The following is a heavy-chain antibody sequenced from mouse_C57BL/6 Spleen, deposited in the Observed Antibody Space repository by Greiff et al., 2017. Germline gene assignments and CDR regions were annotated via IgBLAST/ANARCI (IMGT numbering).Heavy chain of an antibody. CDR2: IDPENGDT. Sequence: EVQLQESGAELVRPGASVKLSCTASGFNIKDDYMHWVKQRPEQGLEWIGWIDPENGDTEYASKFQGKATITADTSSNTAYLQLSSLTSEDTAVYYCTTSGSKGAWFAYWGQGTLVTVS. J-gene: IGHJ3*01. CDR3: TTSGSKGAWFAY. CDR1: GFNIKDDY. D-gene: IGHD1-1*01. V-gene: IGHV14-4*01.